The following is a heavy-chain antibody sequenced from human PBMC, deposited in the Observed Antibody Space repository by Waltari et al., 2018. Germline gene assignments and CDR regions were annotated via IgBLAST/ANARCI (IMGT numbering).Heavy chain of an antibody. Sequence: EMQLLESGGGLAQPGGSLRLSCASSGFTLTTSTLHWVRQAPGKGLEWVSLMSGSGLIDYADSVKGRFTISRDNSKNTVFLQMNSLRAEDTAVYYCAKDEGNRRAPTFGMDVWGRGTTVIVS. V-gene: IGHV3-23*01. J-gene: IGHJ6*02. CDR2: MSGSGLI. CDR1: GFTLTTST. CDR3: AKDEGNRRAPTFGMDV. D-gene: IGHD3-16*01.